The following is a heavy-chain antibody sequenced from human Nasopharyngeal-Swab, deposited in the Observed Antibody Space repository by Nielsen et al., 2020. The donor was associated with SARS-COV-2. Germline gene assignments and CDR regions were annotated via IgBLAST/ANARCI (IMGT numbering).Heavy chain of an antibody. CDR3: ARSAAYCGGDCYSRGYYYYYYMDV. Sequence: KVSCKGSGYSFTSYWISWVRQMPGKGLEWMGRIDPSDSYTNYSPSFQGHATISADKSISTAYLQWSSLKASDTAMYYCARSAAYCGGDCYSRGYYYYYYMDVWGKGTTVTVSS. V-gene: IGHV5-10-1*01. CDR2: IDPSDSYT. D-gene: IGHD2-21*02. CDR1: GYSFTSYW. J-gene: IGHJ6*03.